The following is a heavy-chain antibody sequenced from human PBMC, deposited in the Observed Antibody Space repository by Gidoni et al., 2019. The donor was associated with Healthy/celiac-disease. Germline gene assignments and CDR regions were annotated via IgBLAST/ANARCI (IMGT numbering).Heavy chain of an antibody. Sequence: EVQLLESGGGFVQPGGSLRLSCAASGFTFSSYAMSWVRQAPGKGLEWVSAISGSGGSTYYADSVKGRFTISRDNSKNTLYLQMNSLRAEDTAVYYCAKDQWETDIVATLDYWGQGTLVTVSS. D-gene: IGHD5-12*01. J-gene: IGHJ4*02. CDR3: AKDQWETDIVATLDY. CDR1: GFTFSSYA. CDR2: ISGSGGST. V-gene: IGHV3-23*01.